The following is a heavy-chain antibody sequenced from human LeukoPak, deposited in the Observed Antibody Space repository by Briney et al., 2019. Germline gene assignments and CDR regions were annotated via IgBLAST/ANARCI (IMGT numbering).Heavy chain of an antibody. V-gene: IGHV3-23*01. J-gene: IGHJ3*02. CDR1: GFTFSSYA. CDR3: AKDVTRRFLEWTRAFDI. Sequence: GGSLRLSCAASGFTFSSYAMSWVRQAPGKGLEWVSAISGSGGSTYYADSVKGRFTISRDNSKNTLYLQMNSLRAEDTAVYYRAKDVTRRFLEWTRAFDIWGQGTMVTVSS. CDR2: ISGSGGST. D-gene: IGHD3-3*01.